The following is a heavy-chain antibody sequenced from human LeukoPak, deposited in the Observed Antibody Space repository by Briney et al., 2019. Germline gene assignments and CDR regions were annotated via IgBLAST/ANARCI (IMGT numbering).Heavy chain of an antibody. CDR3: AGVGDCSSTSCYDWFDP. Sequence: ASVKVSCKASGYTFTGYYMHWVRQAPGQGLEWMGWINPNSGGTNYAQKFQGRVTMTRDTPISTAYMELSRLRSDDTAVYYCAGVGDCSSTSCYDWFDPWGQGTLVTVSS. CDR1: GYTFTGYY. V-gene: IGHV1-2*02. D-gene: IGHD2-2*01. J-gene: IGHJ5*02. CDR2: INPNSGGT.